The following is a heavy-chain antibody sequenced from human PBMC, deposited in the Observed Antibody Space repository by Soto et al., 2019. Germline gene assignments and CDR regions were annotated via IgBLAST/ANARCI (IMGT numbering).Heavy chain of an antibody. J-gene: IGHJ4*02. V-gene: IGHV4-39*01. D-gene: IGHD3-3*02. CDR3: ARLPSRHLVDY. CDR2: MFYGVST. Sequence: SETLSRTWSVSGSSINSSVYYWVGVRQPPGKGLEWIGSMFYGVSTYYNPSLKSRVTVSVDTSKNQFSLNLRSVTAADTAVYYCARLPSRHLVDYWGQGTLVTVSS. CDR1: GSSINSSVYY.